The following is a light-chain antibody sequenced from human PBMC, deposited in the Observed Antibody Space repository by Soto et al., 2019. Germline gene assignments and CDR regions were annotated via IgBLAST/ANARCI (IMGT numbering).Light chain of an antibody. CDR1: SGHSSYI. CDR3: ATWDSNTRV. Sequence: QSVLTQSSSASASLGSSVKLTCTLSSGHSSYIIAWHQQQPGKAPRYLMKLEGSGSYNKGSGVPDRVSGSSSGADRYLTISNLQSEDEADYYCATWDSNTRVFGGGTKVTVL. J-gene: IGLJ3*02. CDR2: LEGSGSY. V-gene: IGLV4-60*03.